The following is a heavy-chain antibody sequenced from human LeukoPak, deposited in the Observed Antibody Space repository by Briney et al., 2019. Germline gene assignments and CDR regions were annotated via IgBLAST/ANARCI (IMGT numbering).Heavy chain of an antibody. J-gene: IGHJ4*02. CDR2: IIPIFGTA. CDR3: ARQGHSDFWSGYYVY. V-gene: IGHV1-69*06. Sequence: ASVKVSCKASGGTFSSYAISWVRQAPGQGLEWMGGIIPIFGTANYAQKFQGRVTITADKSTSTAYMELSSLRSEDTAVYYCARQGHSDFWSGYYVYWGQGTLVTVSS. D-gene: IGHD3-3*01. CDR1: GGTFSSYA.